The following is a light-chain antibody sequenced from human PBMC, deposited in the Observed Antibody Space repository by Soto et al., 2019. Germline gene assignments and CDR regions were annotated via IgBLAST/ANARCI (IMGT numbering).Light chain of an antibody. CDR3: QQYVNFVWT. V-gene: IGKV3-20*01. CDR1: QSVISNN. Sequence: ESGFTQSPCPLSLSPGERATLSCSASQSVISNNLAWYQQRPGQAPRLLMYDASRRATGIPDRFSGSGSGTDFTLTISRLEPEDVAVYYCQQYVNFVWTFGQGTKVDIK. CDR2: DAS. J-gene: IGKJ1*01.